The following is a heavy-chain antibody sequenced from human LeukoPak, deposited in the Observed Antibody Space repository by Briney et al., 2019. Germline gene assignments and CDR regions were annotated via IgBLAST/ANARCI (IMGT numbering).Heavy chain of an antibody. CDR2: ISAYNGNT. J-gene: IGHJ4*02. CDR1: GYTFTSYG. Sequence: ASVKVSCKASGYTFTSYGISWVRQAPGQGLGWMGWISAYNGNTNYAQKLQGRVTMTTDTSTSTAYMELRSLRSDDTAVYYCARGRWLQFDSGRGDYFDYWGQGTLVTVSS. D-gene: IGHD5-24*01. CDR3: ARGRWLQFDSGRGDYFDY. V-gene: IGHV1-18*01.